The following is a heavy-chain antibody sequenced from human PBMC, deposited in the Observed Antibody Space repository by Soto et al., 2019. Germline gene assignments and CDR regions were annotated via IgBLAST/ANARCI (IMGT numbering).Heavy chain of an antibody. V-gene: IGHV1-58*02. CDR2: IVVASGRT. Sequence: VASVKVSCKASGFDFGSFGIQFLRQTRGRGLEWIGWIVVASGRTNYARQFQGRVAFSRDMSSTTAYMDLYDLKSDDTAGYFCSADHPHTAIGWPVWGQGTTVTVSS. CDR3: SADHPHTAIGWPV. J-gene: IGHJ6*02. CDR1: GFDFGSFG.